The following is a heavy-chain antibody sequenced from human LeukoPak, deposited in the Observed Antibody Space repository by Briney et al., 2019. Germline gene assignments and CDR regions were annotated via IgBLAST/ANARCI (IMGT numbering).Heavy chain of an antibody. D-gene: IGHD2-15*01. CDR2: INTNTADP. CDR1: GYTFTSYA. Sequence: ASVKVSCKASGYTFTSYAMNWVRQAPGQWLEWMGWINTNTADPTYAQGFTGRFVFSLDTSVSTAYLQISSLKAEDTAVYYCARVWGYCSGASCYDFDYWGQGTLVTVSS. J-gene: IGHJ4*02. CDR3: ARVWGYCSGASCYDFDY. V-gene: IGHV7-4-1*02.